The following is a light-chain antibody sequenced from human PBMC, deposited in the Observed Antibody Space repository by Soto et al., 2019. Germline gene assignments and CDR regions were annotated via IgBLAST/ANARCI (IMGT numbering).Light chain of an antibody. Sequence: QSVLTQPASVSGSPGQSITISCTGTSSDVGGYNYVSWYQQHPGKAPKLMIYEVSNRPSGVSNRFSGSKSGNTDSLTISGLQAEDDADYYCSSYTSSSTLVFGGGTKLTVL. J-gene: IGLJ2*01. CDR3: SSYTSSSTLV. V-gene: IGLV2-14*01. CDR2: EVS. CDR1: SSDVGGYNY.